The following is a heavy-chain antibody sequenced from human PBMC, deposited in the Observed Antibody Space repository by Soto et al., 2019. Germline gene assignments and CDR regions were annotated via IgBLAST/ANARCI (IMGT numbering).Heavy chain of an antibody. CDR2: INHGGST. V-gene: IGHV4-34*01. Sequence: QVQLRRWGAGLWKPWETLSLTCAAFGGSLIGYSGSGIRRPPGKGLGWIGEINHGGSTNYNPSLKSRVTISVDTSKNQFSLKLSSVTAADTAVYYCARDPRSGYYTDYFDYWGQGTLVTVSS. D-gene: IGHD3-3*01. CDR3: ARDPRSGYYTDYFDY. CDR1: GGSLIGYS. J-gene: IGHJ4*02.